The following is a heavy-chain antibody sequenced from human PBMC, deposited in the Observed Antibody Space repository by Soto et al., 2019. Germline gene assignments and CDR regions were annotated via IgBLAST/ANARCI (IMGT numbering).Heavy chain of an antibody. J-gene: IGHJ6*02. CDR1: GGTFSSYA. D-gene: IGHD4-17*01. Sequence: QVQLVQSGAEVKKPGSSVKVSCKASGGTFSSYAISWVRQAPGQGLEWMGGIIPIFGTANYAQKFQGRVTITADESTSTAYMELSSMRSDDTVVYYCAGWGGDYRYSDYYYYGMDVWGHGTTVTVSS. CDR2: IIPIFGTA. V-gene: IGHV1-69*01. CDR3: AGWGGDYRYSDYYYYGMDV.